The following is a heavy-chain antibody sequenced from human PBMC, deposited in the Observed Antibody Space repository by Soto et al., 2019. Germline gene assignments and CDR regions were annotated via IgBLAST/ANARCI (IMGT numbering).Heavy chain of an antibody. D-gene: IGHD2-2*01. J-gene: IGHJ5*02. Sequence: SETLSLTCAVYGGFVSSGSYYWSWIRQPPGKGLEWIGEMSHSGGTHFNPSLKSRVTISVDTSKNQFSLKMSSVTAADTALYYCARVCTSCRGFDPWGQGTLVTVSS. CDR1: GGFVSSGSYY. CDR3: ARVCTSCRGFDP. V-gene: IGHV4-61*01. CDR2: MSHSGGT.